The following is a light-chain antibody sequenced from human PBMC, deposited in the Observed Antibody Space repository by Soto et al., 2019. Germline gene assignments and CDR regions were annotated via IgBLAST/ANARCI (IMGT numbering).Light chain of an antibody. CDR2: RAS. Sequence: EIVLTQSPGTLSLSPGERATLSCRASQSFSSSYLAWYQQKPGQAPRLLIYRASSSAAGIPDKFSGSVSGTDFTLTISRVEPEDVAVYYCQQYGSSPFTFGPGTKVDIK. V-gene: IGKV3-20*01. J-gene: IGKJ3*01. CDR1: QSFSSSY. CDR3: QQYGSSPFT.